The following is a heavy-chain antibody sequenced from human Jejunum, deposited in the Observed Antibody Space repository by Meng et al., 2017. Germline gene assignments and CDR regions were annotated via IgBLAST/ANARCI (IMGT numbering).Heavy chain of an antibody. Sequence: GESLKISCATSGFIFSDYYMDWVRQAPGKGLEWVANIKQDGSEKYYVDSVKGRFTISRDNTKNSLYLQMNALRAEDTALYYCASSYFDSSAYAFDVWGRGTMVTVSS. CDR3: ASSYFDSSAYAFDV. D-gene: IGHD3-22*01. CDR2: IKQDGSEK. V-gene: IGHV3-7*03. CDR1: GFIFSDYY. J-gene: IGHJ3*01.